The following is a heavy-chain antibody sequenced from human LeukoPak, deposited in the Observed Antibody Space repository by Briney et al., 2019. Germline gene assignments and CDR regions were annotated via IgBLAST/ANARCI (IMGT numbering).Heavy chain of an antibody. V-gene: IGHV3-30-3*01. CDR2: ISYDGSNK. J-gene: IGHJ4*02. Sequence: GGSLRLSCAASGFTFSSYAMHWVRQAPGKGLEWVAVISYDGSNKYYADSAKGRFTISRDNSKNTLYLQMNSLRAEDTAVYYCAREPLSYWGQGTLVTVSS. CDR3: AREPLSY. CDR1: GFTFSSYA.